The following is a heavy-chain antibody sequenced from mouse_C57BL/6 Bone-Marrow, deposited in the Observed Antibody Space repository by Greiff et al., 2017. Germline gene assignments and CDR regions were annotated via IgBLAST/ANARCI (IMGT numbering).Heavy chain of an antibody. CDR2: INPGSGGT. CDR3: ARGGELGWYFNV. V-gene: IGHV1-54*01. J-gene: IGHJ1*03. CDR1: GYAFTNYL. D-gene: IGHD4-1*01. Sequence: QVQLQQSGAELVRPGTSVKVSCKASGYAFTNYLIEWVKQRPGQGLEWIGVINPGSGGTNYNEKFKGKATLTADKSSSTAYMQLSSLTSEDSAVYFCARGGELGWYFNVWGTGTTVTVSS.